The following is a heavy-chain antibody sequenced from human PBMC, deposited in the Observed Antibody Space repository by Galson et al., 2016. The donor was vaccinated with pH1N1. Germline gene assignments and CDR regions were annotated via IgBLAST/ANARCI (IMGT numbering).Heavy chain of an antibody. D-gene: IGHD3-9*01. CDR2: ISFDGSNK. CDR3: AKDRPQMMLRYFDWLLGDAMDV. CDR1: GFSFSNYG. Sequence: SLRLSCAASGFSFSNYGMHWVRPAPGKGPEWVAVISFDGSNKHYADSVKGRVTISRDNSQNTVFLLLDSLRPEDTAVYHCAKDRPQMMLRYFDWLLGDAMDVWGQGTTVIVSS. J-gene: IGHJ6*02. V-gene: IGHV3-30*18.